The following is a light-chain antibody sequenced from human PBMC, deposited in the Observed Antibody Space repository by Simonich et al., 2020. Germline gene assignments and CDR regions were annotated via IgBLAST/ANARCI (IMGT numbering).Light chain of an antibody. Sequence: DILMTQSPDSLAVSLGERATINCKSSQSVLYSSNNKNYLAWYQQKPGQPPKLLIYWASTRESGVPDRFSGSGSGTDFTLTISSLQAEDVAVYYCQQYNNWPLTFGGGTKVEIK. CDR1: QSVLYSSNNKNY. V-gene: IGKV4-1*01. CDR2: WAS. CDR3: QQYNNWPLT. J-gene: IGKJ4*01.